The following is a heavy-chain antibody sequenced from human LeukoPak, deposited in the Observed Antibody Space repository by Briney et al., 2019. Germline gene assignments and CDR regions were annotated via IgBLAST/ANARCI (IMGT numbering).Heavy chain of an antibody. V-gene: IGHV4-34*01. J-gene: IGHJ3*02. CDR1: GGSFSGYY. CDR2: INHSGST. CDR3: ARGSGAFDI. Sequence: SETLSLTCAVYGGSFSGYYWSWIRQPPGKGLEWIGEINHSGSTYYNPSLKSRVTISVDRSKNQFSLKLSSVTAADTAVYYCARGSGAFDIWGQGTMVTVSS.